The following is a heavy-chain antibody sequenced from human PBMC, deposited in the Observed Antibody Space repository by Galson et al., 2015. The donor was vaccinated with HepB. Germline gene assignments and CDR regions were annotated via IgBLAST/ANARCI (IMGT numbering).Heavy chain of an antibody. D-gene: IGHD4-17*01. V-gene: IGHV3-13*01. Sequence: SLRLSCAASGFTFSSYDMHWVRQATGKGLEWVSGIGTVGDTYYPDSVKGRFTISRENAKNSLYLQMDSLRAEDTAVYYCAREGYGDPVGYWGQGTLVTVSS. J-gene: IGHJ4*02. CDR1: GFTFSSYD. CDR2: IGTVGDT. CDR3: AREGYGDPVGY.